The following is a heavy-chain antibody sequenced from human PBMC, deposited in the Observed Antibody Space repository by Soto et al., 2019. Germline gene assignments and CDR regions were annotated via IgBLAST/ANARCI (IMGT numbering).Heavy chain of an antibody. V-gene: IGHV3-9*01. Sequence: EMQLVESGGGLVQPGRSLRLSCAASGFTFDEYAMHWVRQAPGKGLEWVSHISWNSDRIEYADSVKGRFTISRDNTKNSLYLQMNSLRTEDTALYFCAKVTNWNDQEWWGFDLWGRGTLVIVSS. CDR2: ISWNSDRI. CDR3: AKVTNWNDQEWWGFDL. D-gene: IGHD1-1*01. CDR1: GFTFDEYA. J-gene: IGHJ2*01.